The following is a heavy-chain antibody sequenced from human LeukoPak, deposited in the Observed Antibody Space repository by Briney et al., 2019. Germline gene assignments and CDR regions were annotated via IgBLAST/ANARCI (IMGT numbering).Heavy chain of an antibody. CDR2: ISSNGGST. D-gene: IGHD2-15*01. CDR1: GFTFGSYM. J-gene: IGHJ4*02. Sequence: GGSLRLSCAASGFTFGSYMMTWVRQAPGRGLEWVSTISSNGGSTYHADSVKGRFTISRDNSKNTLYLQMSSLRAEDTAVYYCARYCSGASCYSGVDYWGQGTLVPVSS. CDR3: ARYCSGASCYSGVDY. V-gene: IGHV3-23*01.